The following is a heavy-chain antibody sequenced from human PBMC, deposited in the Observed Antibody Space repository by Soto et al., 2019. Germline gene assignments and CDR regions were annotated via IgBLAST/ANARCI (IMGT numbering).Heavy chain of an antibody. J-gene: IGHJ3*02. CDR3: ASGSYLAFDI. CDR1: GGSIRTDNFY. V-gene: IGHV4-31*06. CDR2: LYYSGDT. D-gene: IGHD3-10*01. Sequence: QVQLQESGPGLVKPSQTLSLTCTVSGGSIRTDNFYWSWIRQLPGKGLEWIGYLYYSGDTYYNPSLKSGVTISVDTSKNQFSLRLTSVTAADTAVYYCASGSYLAFDIWGLGTMVTVSS.